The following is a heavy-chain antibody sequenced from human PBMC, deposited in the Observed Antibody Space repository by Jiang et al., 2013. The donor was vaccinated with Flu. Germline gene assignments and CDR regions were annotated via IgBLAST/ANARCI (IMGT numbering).Heavy chain of an antibody. CDR1: GDSISGYF. CDR2: IYDDGST. V-gene: IGHV4-59*01. CDR3: ARSVSSGWDHQYYFDYYYGMDV. J-gene: IGHJ6*02. D-gene: IGHD6-19*01. Sequence: GPGLVKPSETLSLTCAVSGDSISGYFWSWIRQPPGKGLEWIGYIYDDGSTNYNPSLKSRVTISVDTSKNQFSLKLSSVTAADTAVYYCARSVSSGWDHQYYFDYYYGMDVWGQGTPVTVSS.